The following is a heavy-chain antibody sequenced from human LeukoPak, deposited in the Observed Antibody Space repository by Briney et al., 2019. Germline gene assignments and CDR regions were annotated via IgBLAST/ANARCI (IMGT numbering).Heavy chain of an antibody. V-gene: IGHV4-59*01. CDR1: GGSISSYY. CDR2: IYYSGIT. J-gene: IGHJ3*02. Sequence: SETLSLTCTVSGGSISSYYWSWIRQPPGKGLEWIVFIYYSGITNYNPSLKGRFTISLDTSKNQFSLKLTSVTAADTAVYYCARGHDFWSGYYLLLEVFDICGQGTMVTVSS. D-gene: IGHD3-3*01. CDR3: ARGHDFWSGYYLLLEVFDI.